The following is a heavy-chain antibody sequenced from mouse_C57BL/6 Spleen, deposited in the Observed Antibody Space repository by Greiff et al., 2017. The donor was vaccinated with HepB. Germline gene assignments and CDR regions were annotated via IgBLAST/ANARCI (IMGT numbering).Heavy chain of an antibody. CDR1: GFTFSDYY. V-gene: IGHV5-12*01. CDR2: ISNGGGST. D-gene: IGHD2-4*01. J-gene: IGHJ4*01. Sequence: EVQGVESGGGLVQPGGSLKLSCAASGFTFSDYYMYWVRQTPEKRLEWVAYISNGGGSTYYPDTVKGRFTISRDNAKNTLYLQMSRLKSEDTAMYYCARHSLYYYDLSYAMDCWGQGTSVTVSS. CDR3: ARHSLYYYDLSYAMDC.